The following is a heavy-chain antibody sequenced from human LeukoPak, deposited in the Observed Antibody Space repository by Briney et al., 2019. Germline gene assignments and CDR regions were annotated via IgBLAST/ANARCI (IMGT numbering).Heavy chain of an antibody. CDR3: ATWYYYDSSGYRVLSAFDI. Sequence: ASVKVSCKVFGYPLTELSMHWVRQAPGKGLEWMGGFDPEDGETIYAQKFQGRVTMTEDTSTDTAYMELSSLRSEDTAVYYCATWYYYDSSGYRVLSAFDIWGQETMVTVSS. CDR1: GYPLTELS. D-gene: IGHD3-22*01. J-gene: IGHJ3*02. CDR2: FDPEDGET. V-gene: IGHV1-24*01.